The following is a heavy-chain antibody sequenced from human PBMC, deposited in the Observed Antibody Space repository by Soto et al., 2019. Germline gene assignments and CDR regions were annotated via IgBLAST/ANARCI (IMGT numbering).Heavy chain of an antibody. CDR1: GYSISSGYY. Sequence: PSETLSLTCAVSGYSISSGYYWGWIRQPPVKGLEWIGNIYHSGSTYYNPSLKSRVTISVDTSKNQFSLKLSSVTAADTAVYYCARVGHIVVVTAFVDYWGQGTLVTVSS. CDR2: IYHSGST. CDR3: ARVGHIVVVTAFVDY. J-gene: IGHJ4*02. D-gene: IGHD2-21*02. V-gene: IGHV4-38-2*01.